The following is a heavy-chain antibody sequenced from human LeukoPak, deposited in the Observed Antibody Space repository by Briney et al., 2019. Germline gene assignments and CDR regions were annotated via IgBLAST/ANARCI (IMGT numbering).Heavy chain of an antibody. V-gene: IGHV4-4*07. CDR2: IYTSENT. D-gene: IGHD4/OR15-4a*01. J-gene: IGHJ4*02. CDR1: GGSISSYY. CDR3: ARAGRTISGAFDT. Sequence: PSETLSLTRTVSGGSISSYYWSWIRPAAGKGLEWIGRIYTSENTNYNPSLKKRVTMSMDKSKNQFSLTLRSVTAADAGMYYCARAGRTISGAFDTWGQGTLVTVSS.